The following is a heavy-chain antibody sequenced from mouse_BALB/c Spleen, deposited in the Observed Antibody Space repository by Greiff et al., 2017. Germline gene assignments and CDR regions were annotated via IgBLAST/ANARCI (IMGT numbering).Heavy chain of an antibody. D-gene: IGHD2-12*01. V-gene: IGHV3-2*02. Sequence: EVMLVESGPGLVKPSQSLSLTCTVTGYSITSDYAWNWIRQFPGNKLEWMGYISYSGSTSYNPSLKSRISITRDTSKNQFFLQFNSVTTEDTATYYCARRLYRGAMDDWGQGTSVTVSS. J-gene: IGHJ4*01. CDR2: ISYSGST. CDR1: GYSITSDYA. CDR3: ARRLYRGAMDD.